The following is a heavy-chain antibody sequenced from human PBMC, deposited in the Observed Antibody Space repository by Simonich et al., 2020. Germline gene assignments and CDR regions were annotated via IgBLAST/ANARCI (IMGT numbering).Heavy chain of an antibody. Sequence: QVQLQESGPGLVKPSETLSLTCTVSGGSINSYYWSWIRQPPGKGLEWIGYIYYSGSTNYNPSLKSRVTISVDTSKNQFSLKLSSVTAADTAVYYCARGGLYFDYWGKGTLVTVSS. CDR3: ARGGLYFDY. V-gene: IGHV4-59*01. D-gene: IGHD2-15*01. J-gene: IGHJ4*02. CDR2: IYYSGST. CDR1: GGSINSYY.